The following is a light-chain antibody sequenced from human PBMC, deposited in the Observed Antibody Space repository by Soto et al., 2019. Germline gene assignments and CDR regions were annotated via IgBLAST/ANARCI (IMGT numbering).Light chain of an antibody. Sequence: EIVMTQSPATLYVSPGERATLFCRASQSVSSNLAWYQQKPGQAPRLLIYGASTRATGGPARFSGSGSGTEFTLTISSLQSKDFAVYYFQQYNNWSPWTFGQGTKVEIK. V-gene: IGKV3-15*01. CDR3: QQYNNWSPWT. J-gene: IGKJ1*01. CDR1: QSVSSN. CDR2: GAS.